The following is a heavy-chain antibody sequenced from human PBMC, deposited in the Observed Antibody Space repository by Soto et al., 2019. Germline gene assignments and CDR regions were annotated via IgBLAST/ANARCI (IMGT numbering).Heavy chain of an antibody. J-gene: IGHJ4*02. CDR3: ARVSDILTGFDY. CDR1: GGTFSSYA. CDR2: IIPIFGTA. Sequence: SVKVSCKASGGTFSSYAISWVRQAPGQGLEWMGGIIPIFGTANYAQKFQGRVAITADESTSTAYMELSSLRSEDMAVYYCARVSDILTGFDYWGQGTLVTVSS. D-gene: IGHD3-9*01. V-gene: IGHV1-69*13.